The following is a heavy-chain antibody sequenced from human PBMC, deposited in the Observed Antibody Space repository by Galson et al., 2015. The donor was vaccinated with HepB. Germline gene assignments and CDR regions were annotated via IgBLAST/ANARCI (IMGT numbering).Heavy chain of an antibody. CDR3: AKIEDNSGYDYPPYFDY. Sequence: SLRLSCAASGFTFSSYGMHWVRQAPGKGLEWVAFIRYDGSNKYYADSVKGRFTISRDNSKNTLYLQMNSLRAEDTAVYYCAKIEDNSGYDYPPYFDYWGQGTLVTVSS. CDR1: GFTFSSYG. D-gene: IGHD5-12*01. V-gene: IGHV3-30*02. J-gene: IGHJ4*02. CDR2: IRYDGSNK.